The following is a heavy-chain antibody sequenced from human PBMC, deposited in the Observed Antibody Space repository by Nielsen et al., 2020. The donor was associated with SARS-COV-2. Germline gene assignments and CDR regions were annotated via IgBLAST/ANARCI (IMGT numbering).Heavy chain of an antibody. J-gene: IGHJ4*02. Sequence: GESLKISREASGITYINYGMSWVRQAPGKGLEWVSSIGTSGGNSYYSDSVKGRFTISRDISKNTLFLQMNSLRAEDTALYYCTTRTFYLDYWGQGTLVTVSS. CDR2: IGTSGGNS. CDR3: TTRTFYLDY. D-gene: IGHD1-1*01. CDR1: GITYINYG. V-gene: IGHV3-23*01.